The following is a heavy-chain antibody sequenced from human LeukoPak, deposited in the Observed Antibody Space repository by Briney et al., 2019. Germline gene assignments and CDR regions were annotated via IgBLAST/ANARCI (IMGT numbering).Heavy chain of an antibody. CDR3: ARAPPDHYDSSGCYGFDY. CDR2: INPNSGGT. D-gene: IGHD3-22*01. CDR1: GGIFSSYA. Sequence: ASVKASCKASGGIFSSYAISWVRQAPGQGLEWMGWINPNSGGTDYAQKFQGRVTMTRDTSMSTTYMELSRLRSDDTAVYYCARAPPDHYDSSGCYGFDYWGQGTLVTVSA. J-gene: IGHJ4*02. V-gene: IGHV1-2*02.